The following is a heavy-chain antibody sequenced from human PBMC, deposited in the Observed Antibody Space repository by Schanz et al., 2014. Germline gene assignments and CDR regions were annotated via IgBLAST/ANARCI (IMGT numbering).Heavy chain of an antibody. D-gene: IGHD3-10*01. CDR3: ARDGNYYGSPNYYKTPYYFDY. CDR1: GFTVSSDH. Sequence: EVQLVESGGGFVQPGGSLGLSCVVSGFTVSSDHMIWVRQAPGKGLEWVSTIYASGATYYADSVKRRFTISRDISKNTLHLQVTRLRAEDTAIYYCARDGNYYGSPNYYKTPYYFDYWGQGTLVTVSS. CDR2: IYASGAT. V-gene: IGHV3-66*01. J-gene: IGHJ4*02.